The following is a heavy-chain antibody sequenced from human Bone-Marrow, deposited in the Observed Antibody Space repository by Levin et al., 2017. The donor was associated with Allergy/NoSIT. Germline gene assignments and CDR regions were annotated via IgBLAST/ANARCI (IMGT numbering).Heavy chain of an antibody. CDR1: GFTFSTYA. Sequence: PAGGSLRLSCAASGFTFSTYAMHWVRQAPGKGLEWVAVISYSGTKKYYEDSVKGRFTISRDTSKNTLSLQMNSLRAEDTAVYYCARDLNDYGDNIGFYNFYGMDVWGQGTTVTVSS. V-gene: IGHV3-30*04. CDR3: ARDLNDYGDNIGFYNFYGMDV. J-gene: IGHJ6*02. D-gene: IGHD4-17*01. CDR2: ISYSGTKK.